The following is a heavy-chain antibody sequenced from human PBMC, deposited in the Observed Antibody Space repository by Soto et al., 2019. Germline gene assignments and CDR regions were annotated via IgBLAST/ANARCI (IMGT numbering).Heavy chain of an antibody. CDR1: GGSISRGGYY. CDR2: IYYSGST. Sequence: ASETLSLTCTVSGGSISRGGYYWSWIRQHPGKGLEWIGYIYYSGSTYYNPSLKSRVTISVDTSKNQFSLKLSSVTAADTAVYSCASIHRVAGMTGTQYYGMDVWGQGTTVTVSS. D-gene: IGHD3-9*01. J-gene: IGHJ6*02. CDR3: ASIHRVAGMTGTQYYGMDV. V-gene: IGHV4-31*03.